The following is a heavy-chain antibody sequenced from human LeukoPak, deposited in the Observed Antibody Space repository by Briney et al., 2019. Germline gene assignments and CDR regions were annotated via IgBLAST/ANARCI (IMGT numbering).Heavy chain of an antibody. CDR2: ISYDGSNK. Sequence: PGGSLRLSCAASGFTLSSYAMSWVRQAPGKGLEWVAVISYDGSNKYYADSVKGRFTISRDNSKNTLYLQMNSLRAEDTAVYYCALSSSWYGGFFDYWGQGTLVTVSS. CDR3: ALSSSWYGGFFDY. J-gene: IGHJ4*02. D-gene: IGHD6-13*01. CDR1: GFTLSSYA. V-gene: IGHV3-30*03.